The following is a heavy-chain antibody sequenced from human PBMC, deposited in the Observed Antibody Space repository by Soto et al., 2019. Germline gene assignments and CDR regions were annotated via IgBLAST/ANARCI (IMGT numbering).Heavy chain of an antibody. V-gene: IGHV1-69*06. Sequence: QVQLVQSGAEVKKPGASVKVSCEASGGTFNTYTINWVRQAPGRGLEWVGQIVPMYDSVNYAENFQGRVTITADKSTNTAYMELTSLRSEDKALYFCASWRSYSGSYCFDYWGQGTLVTVSS. D-gene: IGHD1-26*01. CDR1: GGTFNTYT. CDR2: IVPMYDSV. CDR3: ASWRSYSGSYCFDY. J-gene: IGHJ4*02.